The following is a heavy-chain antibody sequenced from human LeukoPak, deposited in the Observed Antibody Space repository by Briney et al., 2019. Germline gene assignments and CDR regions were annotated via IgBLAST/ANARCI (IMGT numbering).Heavy chain of an antibody. CDR1: GGSFSGYY. CDR3: TSSHWGSSGYDF. Sequence: PSETLSLTCAVYGGSFSGYYWSWIRQPPGKGLEWIGEINPSGRTTYNPSLKSRVTISVDTSKNQFSLRLNSVTAADTAVYYCTSSHWGSSGYDFWGQGILVTVSS. V-gene: IGHV4-34*01. D-gene: IGHD3-16*01. J-gene: IGHJ4*02. CDR2: INPSGRT.